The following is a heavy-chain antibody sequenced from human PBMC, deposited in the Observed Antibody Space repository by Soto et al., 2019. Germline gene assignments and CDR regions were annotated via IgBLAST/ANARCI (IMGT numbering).Heavy chain of an antibody. D-gene: IGHD3-3*01. CDR1: GFTFSSYG. CDR2: ISYDGSNK. Sequence: GGSLRLSCAASGFTFSSYGMHWVRQAPGKGLEWVAVISYDGSNKYYADSVKGRFTISRDNSKNTLYLQMNSLRAEDTAVYYCAKDLLFDDFWSGRRNYFDYWGQGTLVTV. J-gene: IGHJ4*02. CDR3: AKDLLFDDFWSGRRNYFDY. V-gene: IGHV3-30*18.